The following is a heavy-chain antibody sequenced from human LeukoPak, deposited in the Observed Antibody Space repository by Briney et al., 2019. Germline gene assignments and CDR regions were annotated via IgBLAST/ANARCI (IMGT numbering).Heavy chain of an antibody. CDR1: GFTFSSYW. CDR2: ISNDGSST. V-gene: IGHV3-74*01. D-gene: IGHD4-23*01. Sequence: PGGSLRLSCAASGFTFSSYWMQWVRQAPGKGLVWVSRISNDGSSTGYADSVKGRFTISRGNAKNTLYLQMNSLRAEDTAVYFCARHLTYGGWNSWGQGTLVTVSA. CDR3: ARHLTYGGWNS. J-gene: IGHJ4*02.